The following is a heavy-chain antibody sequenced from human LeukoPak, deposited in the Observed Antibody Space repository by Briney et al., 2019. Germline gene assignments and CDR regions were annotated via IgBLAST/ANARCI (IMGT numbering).Heavy chain of an antibody. Sequence: PGGSLRLSCAASGFTFSSYEMNWVRQAPGKGLEWVSYISSSGSTIYYADSVKGRFTISRDNAKNSLYLQMNSLRAEDTAVYYCVKLVGVGELFWGHFLEDFWGQGTLVTVSS. CDR2: ISSSGSTI. CDR3: VKLVGVGELFWGHFLEDF. D-gene: IGHD3-10*01. CDR1: GFTFSSYE. V-gene: IGHV3-48*03. J-gene: IGHJ4*02.